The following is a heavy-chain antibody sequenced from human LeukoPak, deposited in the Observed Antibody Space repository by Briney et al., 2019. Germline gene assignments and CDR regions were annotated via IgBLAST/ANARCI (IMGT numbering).Heavy chain of an antibody. CDR3: ARSIVGATRGAFDI. V-gene: IGHV3-30-3*01. D-gene: IGHD1-26*01. J-gene: IGHJ3*02. Sequence: PGGSLRLSCAASGFIFSSYAMHWVRQAPGKGLEWVAVISYDGSNKYYADSVKGRFTISRDNSKNTLYLQMNSLRAEDTAVYYCARSIVGATRGAFDIWGQGTMVTVSS. CDR2: ISYDGSNK. CDR1: GFIFSSYA.